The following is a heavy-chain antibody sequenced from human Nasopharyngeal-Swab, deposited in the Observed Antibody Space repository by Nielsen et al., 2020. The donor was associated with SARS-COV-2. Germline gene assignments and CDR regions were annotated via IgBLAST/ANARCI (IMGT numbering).Heavy chain of an antibody. J-gene: IGHJ4*02. Sequence: SQTLSLTCAISGDSVSSNSAAWNWIRQSPSRGLEWLGRTYYRSKWYNDYAVSVKSRITINPDTSKNQFSLQLNSVTPEDTAVYYCARGPYSGYDYGGYSSSWYVGYFDYWGQGTLVTVSS. V-gene: IGHV6-1*01. D-gene: IGHD6-13*01. CDR1: GDSVSSNSAA. CDR2: TYYRSKWYN. CDR3: ARGPYSGYDYGGYSSSWYVGYFDY.